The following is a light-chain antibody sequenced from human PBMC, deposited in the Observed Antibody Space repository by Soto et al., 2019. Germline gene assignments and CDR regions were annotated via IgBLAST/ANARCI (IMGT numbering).Light chain of an antibody. Sequence: QSVLTQPPSVSGAPGQRVTISCTGSSSNIGAGYDVHWYQQLPGTAPKLLIYGNSNRPSGVPDRFSGSKSGTSASLAITGLQAEDEADYYCQSYDSSSTRYVFGTGTKVTVL. CDR1: SSNIGAGYD. CDR3: QSYDSSSTRYV. J-gene: IGLJ1*01. CDR2: GNS. V-gene: IGLV1-40*01.